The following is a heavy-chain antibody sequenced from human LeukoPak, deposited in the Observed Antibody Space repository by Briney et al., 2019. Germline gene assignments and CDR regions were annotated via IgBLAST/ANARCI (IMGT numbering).Heavy chain of an antibody. D-gene: IGHD3-22*01. Sequence: GGSLRLSCAASGFTFSDCYMSWIRQAPGKGLEWVSYISHSGTTIYYADSMKGRFTISRDNAKNSLYLQLNSLRAEDTAVYHCARDTYYYDSRAYLIDYWGQGTLVTVSS. V-gene: IGHV3-11*01. CDR1: GFTFSDCY. CDR3: ARDTYYYDSRAYLIDY. CDR2: ISHSGTTI. J-gene: IGHJ4*02.